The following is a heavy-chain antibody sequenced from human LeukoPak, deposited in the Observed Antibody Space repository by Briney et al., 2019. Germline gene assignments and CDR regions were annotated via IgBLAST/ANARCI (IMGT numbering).Heavy chain of an antibody. V-gene: IGHV3-23*01. D-gene: IGHD1-1*01. Sequence: PGGSLRLSCAASGFTFSSHSMNWVRQAPGKGLEWISAIRGGGGATFYADSVKGRFTISRDNSNNTLYLQMSSLTAEDTAVYYCAKDRALADYYFDYWGQGTLVSVSS. CDR3: AKDRALADYYFDY. J-gene: IGHJ4*02. CDR1: GFTFSSHS. CDR2: IRGGGGAT.